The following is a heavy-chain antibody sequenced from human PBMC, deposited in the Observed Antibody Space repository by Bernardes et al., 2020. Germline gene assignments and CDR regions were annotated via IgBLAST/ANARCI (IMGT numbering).Heavy chain of an antibody. D-gene: IGHD4-17*01. CDR2: ISSSSSYI. J-gene: IGHJ4*02. Sequence: GSLRLSCAASGFTFSSYSMNWVRQAPGKGLEWVSSISSSSSYIYYADSVKGRFTISRDNAKNSLYLQMNSLRAEDTAVYYCARWPYGDLPEDIDYWGQGTLVTVSS. V-gene: IGHV3-21*01. CDR1: GFTFSSYS. CDR3: ARWPYGDLPEDIDY.